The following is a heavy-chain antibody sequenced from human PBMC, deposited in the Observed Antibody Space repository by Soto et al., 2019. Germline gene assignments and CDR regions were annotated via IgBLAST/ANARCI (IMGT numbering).Heavy chain of an antibody. Sequence: ASVKVSCKASGYTFTSYGISWVRQAPGQGLEWMGWISAYNGNTNYAQKLQGRVTMTTDTSTSTAYMELRSLRSDDTAVYYCARVKVDYDFWSGYSNNDYYYYYGMHVSGPGTTLTVYS. J-gene: IGHJ6*02. CDR3: ARVKVDYDFWSGYSNNDYYYYYGMHV. D-gene: IGHD3-3*01. CDR2: ISAYNGNT. CDR1: GYTFTSYG. V-gene: IGHV1-18*04.